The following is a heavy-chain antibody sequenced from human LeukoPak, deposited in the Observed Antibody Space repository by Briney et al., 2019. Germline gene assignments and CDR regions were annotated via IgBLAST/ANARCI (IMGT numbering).Heavy chain of an antibody. CDR1: GFTLSSYS. CDR3: ASQGSGYDSPIDH. V-gene: IGHV3-21*01. J-gene: IGHJ4*02. CDR2: ISSSSSYI. Sequence: GGSLRLSCAASGFTLSSYSMNWVRQAPGKWLEWVSSISSSSSYIYYADSVKGRFTISRDNARNSLYLQMNSLRAEDTAVYYCASQGSGYDSPIDHWGQGTLVTVSS. D-gene: IGHD5-12*01.